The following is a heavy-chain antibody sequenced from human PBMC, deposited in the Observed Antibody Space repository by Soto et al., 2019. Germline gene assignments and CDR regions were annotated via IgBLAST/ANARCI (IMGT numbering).Heavy chain of an antibody. CDR1: GFTFSSYA. CDR3: ARELIAAAGTFRGAYYYYGMDV. D-gene: IGHD6-13*01. CDR2: ISYDGSNK. J-gene: IGHJ6*02. V-gene: IGHV3-30-3*01. Sequence: GGSLRLSCAASGFTFSSYAMHWVRQAPGKGLEWVAVISYDGSNKYYADSVKDRFTISRDNSKNTLYLQMNSLRAEDTAVYYCARELIAAAGTFRGAYYYYGMDVWGQGTTVTVSS.